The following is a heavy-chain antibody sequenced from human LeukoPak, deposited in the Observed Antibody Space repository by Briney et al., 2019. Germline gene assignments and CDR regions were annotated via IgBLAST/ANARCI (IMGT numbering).Heavy chain of an antibody. J-gene: IGHJ6*03. D-gene: IGHD2-8*01. CDR3: ARGNGLWPVYYYMDV. CDR2: ITSSSSTI. CDR1: GFTFSSYS. V-gene: IGHV3-48*01. Sequence: GGSLRLSCAASGFTFSSYSMNWVRQAPGKGLEWVSYITSSSSTIYYADSVKGRFTISRDNAKNSLYLQMNSLRAEDTAVYYCARGNGLWPVYYYMDVWGKGTTVTVSS.